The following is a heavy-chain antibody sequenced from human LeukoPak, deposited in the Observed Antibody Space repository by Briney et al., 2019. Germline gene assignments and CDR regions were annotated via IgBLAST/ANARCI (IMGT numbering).Heavy chain of an antibody. J-gene: IGHJ5*02. Sequence: ASVKVSCKASGYTFTSYDINWVRQATGQGLEWMGWMNPNSGNTGYAQKFQGRVTMTRNTSISTAYMELSSLRSEDTAVYYCARGRAAPAITMVRGVRGNWFDPWGQGTLVTVSS. V-gene: IGHV1-8*01. D-gene: IGHD3-10*01. CDR2: MNPNSGNT. CDR3: ARGRAAPAITMVRGVRGNWFDP. CDR1: GYTFTSYD.